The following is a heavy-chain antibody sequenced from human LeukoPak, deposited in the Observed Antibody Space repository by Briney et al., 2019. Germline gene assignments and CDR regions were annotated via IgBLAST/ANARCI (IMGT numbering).Heavy chain of an antibody. J-gene: IGHJ3*02. D-gene: IGHD3-22*01. CDR2: IYYSGST. Sequence: PSETLSLTCTVSGGSISSGSYYWSWIRQPAGKGLEWIGYIYYSGSTNYNPSLQSRVTISVDTSKNQFSLKLSSVTAADTAVYYCARGKDYYDSSGYYNAFDIWGQGTMVTVSS. CDR1: GGSISSGSYY. CDR3: ARGKDYYDSSGYYNAFDI. V-gene: IGHV4-61*10.